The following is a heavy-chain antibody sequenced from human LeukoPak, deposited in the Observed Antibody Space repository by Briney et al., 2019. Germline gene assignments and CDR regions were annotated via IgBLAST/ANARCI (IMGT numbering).Heavy chain of an antibody. CDR2: IGAYNGNT. Sequence: ASVKVSCKASGYTFTSYGISWVRQAPGQGLEWMGWIGAYNGNTNYAQKLQGRVTMTTDTSTSTAYMELRSLRPEDTAVYYCAKGSGYETQYYYYYMDVWGKGTTVTISS. J-gene: IGHJ6*03. V-gene: IGHV1-18*01. CDR3: AKGSGYETQYYYYYMDV. CDR1: GYTFTSYG. D-gene: IGHD5-12*01.